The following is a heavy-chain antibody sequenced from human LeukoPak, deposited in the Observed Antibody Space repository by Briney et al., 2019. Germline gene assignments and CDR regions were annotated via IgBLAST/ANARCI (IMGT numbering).Heavy chain of an antibody. CDR3: ARGGFCGGDCYFYY. V-gene: IGHV4-61*02. Sequence: SETLSLTCTVSGGSISSGSYYWSWIRQPAGKGLEWIGRIYPSGSTNYNPSLKSRVTISVDTSKNQFSLRLSSVTAADTAVYYCARGGFCGGDCYFYYWGQGTLVTVSS. J-gene: IGHJ4*02. CDR1: GGSISSGSYY. D-gene: IGHD2-21*02. CDR2: IYPSGST.